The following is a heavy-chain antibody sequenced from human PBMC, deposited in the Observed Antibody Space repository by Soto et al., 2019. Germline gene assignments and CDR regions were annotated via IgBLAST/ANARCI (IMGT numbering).Heavy chain of an antibody. CDR2: IYYSGST. Sequence: SETLSLTCTVSGRSISSGGYYWSWIRQHPGKGLEWIGYIYYSGSTYYNPSLKSRVTISVDTSKNQFSLKLSSVTAADTAVYYCARGSRGYYYYGMDVWGQGTTVTVSS. V-gene: IGHV4-31*03. CDR3: ARGSRGYYYYGMDV. CDR1: GRSISSGGYY. J-gene: IGHJ6*02. D-gene: IGHD1-1*01.